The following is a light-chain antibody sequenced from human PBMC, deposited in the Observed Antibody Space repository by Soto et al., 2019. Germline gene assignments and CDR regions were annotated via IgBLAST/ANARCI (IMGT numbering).Light chain of an antibody. CDR2: GAS. V-gene: IGKV3-15*01. CDR3: QQYNNWPSIT. CDR1: QSVRSN. Sequence: IVMTQSPATLSVSPGERATLSCRASQSVRSNLAWYQQKPGQAPRLLIYGASTRATGIPARFSGSGSGTEFTLTISSLQSEDFAVYYCQQYNNWPSITFGQGTRLEIK. J-gene: IGKJ5*01.